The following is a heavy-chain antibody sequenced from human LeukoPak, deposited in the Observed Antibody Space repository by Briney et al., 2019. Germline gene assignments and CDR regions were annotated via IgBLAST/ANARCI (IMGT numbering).Heavy chain of an antibody. CDR1: GYTFTGYY. CDR2: INPNSGGT. CDR3: ARDPSAVGATDY. V-gene: IGHV1-2*06. Sequence: ASVKVSCKASGYTFTGYYMHRVRQAPGQGLEWMGRINPNSGGTNYAQKFQGRVTMTRDTSISTAYMELSRLRSDDTAVYYCARDPSAVGATDYWGQGTLVTVSS. J-gene: IGHJ4*02. D-gene: IGHD1-26*01.